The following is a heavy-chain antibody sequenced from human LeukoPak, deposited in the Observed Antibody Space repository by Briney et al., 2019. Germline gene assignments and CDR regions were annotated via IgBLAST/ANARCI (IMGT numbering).Heavy chain of an antibody. Sequence: KPSETLSLTCTVSGGYMENIYWHWIRQPPGKGLEWIGYIYHQAGTEYNPSLKNRVAISVDRSKNQFSLKLSSVTAADTAVYYCARVIAAAGLNWFDPWGQGTLVTVSS. CDR1: GGYMENIY. CDR3: ARVIAAAGLNWFDP. D-gene: IGHD6-13*01. V-gene: IGHV4-59*12. J-gene: IGHJ5*02. CDR2: IYHQAGT.